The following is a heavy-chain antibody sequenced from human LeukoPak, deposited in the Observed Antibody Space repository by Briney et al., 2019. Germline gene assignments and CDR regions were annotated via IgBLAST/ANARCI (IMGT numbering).Heavy chain of an antibody. J-gene: IGHJ4*02. CDR1: GFTFSSYG. CDR2: IRYDGSNK. D-gene: IGHD6-13*01. CDR3: ARVRPDSSSCFDY. V-gene: IGHV3-30*02. Sequence: PGGSLRLSCAASGFTFSSYGMHWVRQAPGKGLEWVAFIRYDGSNKYYADSVKGRFTISRDTSKNTLYLQMNSLRAEDTAVYYCARVRPDSSSCFDYWGQGTLVTVSS.